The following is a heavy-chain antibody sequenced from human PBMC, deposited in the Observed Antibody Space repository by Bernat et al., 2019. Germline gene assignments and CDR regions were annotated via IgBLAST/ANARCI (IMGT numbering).Heavy chain of an antibody. V-gene: IGHV4-39*01. CDR3: ARAQIFGVVIREEDWFDP. CDR2: IYYSGST. D-gene: IGHD3-3*01. J-gene: IGHJ5*02. Sequence: QLQLQESGPGLVKPSETLSLTCTVSGGSISSSSYYWGWIRQPPGKGLEWIGSIYYSGSTYYNPSLKSRVTISVDTSKNQFSLKLGSVTAADTAVYYCARAQIFGVVIREEDWFDPWGQGTLVTVSS. CDR1: GGSISSSSYY.